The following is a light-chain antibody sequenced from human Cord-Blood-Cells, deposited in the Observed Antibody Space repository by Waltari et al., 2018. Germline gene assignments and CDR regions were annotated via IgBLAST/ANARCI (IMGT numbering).Light chain of an antibody. Sequence: QSVLTQPPSASGTPGQRVIISCSGSSPNIGSNYVYWYQQLPGPDPKLLIYRNNQRPSGVPDGFSGTKSGTSASLAISGLRSEDEADYYCAAWDDSLSGWVFGGGTKLTVL. J-gene: IGLJ3*02. V-gene: IGLV1-47*01. CDR1: SPNIGSNY. CDR2: RNN. CDR3: AAWDDSLSGWV.